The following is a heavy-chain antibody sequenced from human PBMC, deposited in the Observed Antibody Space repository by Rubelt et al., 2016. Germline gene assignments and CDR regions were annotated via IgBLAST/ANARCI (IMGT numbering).Heavy chain of an antibody. J-gene: IGHJ5*02. Sequence: ISSSSSYIYYADSVKGRFTISRDNAKNSLYLQMNSLRAEDTAVYYCARIETIAMARGVGWFDPWGQGTLVTVSS. CDR3: ARIETIAMARGVGWFDP. CDR2: ISSSSSYI. V-gene: IGHV3-21*01. D-gene: IGHD3-10*01.